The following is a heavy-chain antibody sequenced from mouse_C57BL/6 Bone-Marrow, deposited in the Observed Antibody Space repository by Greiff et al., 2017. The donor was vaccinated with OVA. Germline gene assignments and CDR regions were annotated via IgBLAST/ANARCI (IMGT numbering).Heavy chain of an antibody. CDR1: GFNIKDDY. D-gene: IGHD1-1*01. CDR3: TSITTVVAGDWYFDV. CDR2: IDPENGDT. J-gene: IGHJ1*03. V-gene: IGHV14-4*01. Sequence: EVQLVESGAELVRPGASVKLSCTASGFNIKDDYMHWVKQRPEQGLEWIGWIDPENGDTEYASKFQGKATITADTSSNTAYLQLSSLTSEDTAVYYCTSITTVVAGDWYFDVWGTGTTVTVSS.